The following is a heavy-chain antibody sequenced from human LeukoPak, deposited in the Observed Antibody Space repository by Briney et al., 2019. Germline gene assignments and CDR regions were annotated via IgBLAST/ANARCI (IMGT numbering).Heavy chain of an antibody. CDR3: ARGRNYYYYGMDV. J-gene: IGHJ6*02. V-gene: IGHV3-66*02. CDR2: IYSGGST. Sequence: TGGSLRLSCAASGFTVSSNYMCWVRQAPGKGLEWVSVIYSGGSTYYADSVKGRFTISRDNSKNTLYLQMNSLRAEDTAVYYCARGRNYYYYGMDVWGQGTTVTVSS. CDR1: GFTVSSNY.